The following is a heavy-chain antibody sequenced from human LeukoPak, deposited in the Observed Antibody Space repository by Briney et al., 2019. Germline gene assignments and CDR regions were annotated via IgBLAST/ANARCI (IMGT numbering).Heavy chain of an antibody. D-gene: IGHD1-1*01. J-gene: IGHJ4*02. V-gene: IGHV3-23*01. CDR3: AKDMRTLDYFDY. CDR1: GFTFSSYA. Sequence: GGSLRLSCAASGFTFSSYAMTWVRQAPGKGLEWVSAISGSGDSTYYADSVKGRFTISRDSSKNTLYLQMNSLRAEDTAIYYCAKDMRTLDYFDYWGQGTLVTVSS. CDR2: ISGSGDST.